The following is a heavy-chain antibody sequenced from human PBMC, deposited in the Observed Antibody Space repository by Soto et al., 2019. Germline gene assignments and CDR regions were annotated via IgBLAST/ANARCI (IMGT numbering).Heavy chain of an antibody. Sequence: GASVKVSCKASGGTFSSYAISWVRQAPGQGLEWMGGIIPIFGTANYAQKFQGRVTTTADKSTSTAYMELSSLRSEDTAVYYCERDHHYYDSNGYYIPYSFDLCGHGTMVSV. D-gene: IGHD3-22*01. CDR3: ERDHHYYDSNGYYIPYSFDL. J-gene: IGHJ3*01. CDR1: GGTFSSYA. CDR2: IIPIFGTA. V-gene: IGHV1-69*06.